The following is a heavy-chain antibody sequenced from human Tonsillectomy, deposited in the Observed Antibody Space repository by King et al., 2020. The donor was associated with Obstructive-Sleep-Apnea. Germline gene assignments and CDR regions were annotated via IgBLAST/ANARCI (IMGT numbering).Heavy chain of an antibody. D-gene: IGHD2-2*01. CDR1: GFTFSAYG. Sequence: VQLVESGGGVVQPGRSLRLSCAASGFTFSAYGIHWVRQAPGKGLEWVAVIWYDASNKFYADSVKGRFTISRDNSKNTLYLQMNSLRAEDTAVYYCAREEGTFCSSTYCGPLHYWGQGTLVTVAS. J-gene: IGHJ4*02. V-gene: IGHV3-33*01. CDR3: AREEGTFCSSTYCGPLHY. CDR2: IWYDASNK.